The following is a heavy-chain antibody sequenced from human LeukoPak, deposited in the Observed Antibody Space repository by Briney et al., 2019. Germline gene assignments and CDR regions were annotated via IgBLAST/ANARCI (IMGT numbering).Heavy chain of an antibody. J-gene: IGHJ4*02. D-gene: IGHD5-18*01. Sequence: GGSLRLSCAASGFIFSSYGMHWVRQAPGKGLERVAVIAYDGSSKYYAASVKGRFTISRDNSKGTLYLQMNSLRAEDTAVYYCAKAPGHNYGPDYWGQGTLVTVSS. CDR1: GFIFSSYG. CDR2: IAYDGSSK. V-gene: IGHV3-30*18. CDR3: AKAPGHNYGPDY.